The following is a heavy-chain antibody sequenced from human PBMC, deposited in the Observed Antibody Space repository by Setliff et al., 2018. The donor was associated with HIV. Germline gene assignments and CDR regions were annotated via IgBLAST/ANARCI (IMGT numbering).Heavy chain of an antibody. V-gene: IGHV3-7*01. Sequence: PGGSLRLSCAASGFTFDDFGMSWVRQAPGKGLEWVANIKQDGSEKYYVDSVKGRFTISGDNAKNTLYLQMNSLTSEDTAVYYCARDLNWAFDYWGQGILVTVSS. CDR1: GFTFDDFG. D-gene: IGHD1-1*01. CDR3: ARDLNWAFDY. J-gene: IGHJ4*02. CDR2: IKQDGSEK.